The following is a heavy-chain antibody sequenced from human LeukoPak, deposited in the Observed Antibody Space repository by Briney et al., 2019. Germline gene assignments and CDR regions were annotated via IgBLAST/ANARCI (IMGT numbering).Heavy chain of an antibody. V-gene: IGHV3-21*01. D-gene: IGHD3-9*01. J-gene: IGHJ4*02. CDR2: ISSSSSYI. CDR3: AKDSRYLAGYFDY. Sequence: GGSLRLSCAASGFTFSSYSMNWVRQAPGKGLEWVSSISSSSSYIYYADSVKGRFTISRDNSKNTLYLQMNSLRAEDTAVYYCAKDSRYLAGYFDYWGQGTLVTVSS. CDR1: GFTFSSYS.